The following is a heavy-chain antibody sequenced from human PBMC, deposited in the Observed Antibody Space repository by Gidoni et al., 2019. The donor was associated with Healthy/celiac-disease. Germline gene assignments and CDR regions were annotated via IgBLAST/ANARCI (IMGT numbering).Heavy chain of an antibody. CDR3: ARGDIVVVPHRNWFDP. D-gene: IGHD2-2*01. CDR1: GYTFTGHY. V-gene: IGHV1-2*07. Sequence: QVQLVQSGAEVKKPGASVKVSCKASGYTFTGHYMHWVRQAPGQGLEWMGWINPNSGGTNYAHKVQGRVTMTRDTSISTAYMELSRLRSDDTAVYYCARGDIVVVPHRNWFDPWGQGTLVTVSS. CDR2: INPNSGGT. J-gene: IGHJ5*02.